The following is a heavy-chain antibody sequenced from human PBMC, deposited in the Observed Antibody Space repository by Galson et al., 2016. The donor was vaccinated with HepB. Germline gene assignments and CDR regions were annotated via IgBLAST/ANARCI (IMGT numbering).Heavy chain of an antibody. CDR1: GGSISSGDYF. Sequence: TLSLTCTVSGGSISSGDYFWSWIRQHPGKGLEWIGYIYYTGRAYYSPSLKTRIVISVATSKIQFSLKLSSVTAADTGVYYCARDISAVNRVGYYGMDVWGQGTTVTV. D-gene: IGHD6-13*01. CDR2: IYYTGRA. J-gene: IGHJ6*02. CDR3: ARDISAVNRVGYYGMDV. V-gene: IGHV4-31*03.